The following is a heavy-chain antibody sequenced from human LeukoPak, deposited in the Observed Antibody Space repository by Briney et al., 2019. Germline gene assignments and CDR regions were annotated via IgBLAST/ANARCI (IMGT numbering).Heavy chain of an antibody. CDR3: ARFSWGCSTASCYLTN. CDR1: GGSLSGHY. Sequence: SETLSLTCTVGGGSLSGHYWGWIRQPPGKGLELVGHIYYTGTTFYNPSLNSRVTITLDTSRNQFSLRLTSVIAADSAVYYCARFSWGCSTASCYLTNWGQGALVTVSS. D-gene: IGHD2-2*01. CDR2: IYYTGTT. V-gene: IGHV4-59*11. J-gene: IGHJ4*02.